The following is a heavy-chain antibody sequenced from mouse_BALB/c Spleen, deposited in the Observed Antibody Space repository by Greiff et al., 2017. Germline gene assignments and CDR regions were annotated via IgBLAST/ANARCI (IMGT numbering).Heavy chain of an antibody. Sequence: VQLQQSGAELVKPGASVKLSCTASGFNIKDTYMHWVKQRPEQGLEWIGRIDPANGNTKYDPKFQGKATITADTSSNTAYLQLSSLTSEDTAVYYCARDYGSNFDYWGQGTTLTVSA. CDR1: GFNIKDTY. J-gene: IGHJ2*01. D-gene: IGHD1-1*01. CDR2: IDPANGNT. CDR3: ARDYGSNFDY. V-gene: IGHV14-3*02.